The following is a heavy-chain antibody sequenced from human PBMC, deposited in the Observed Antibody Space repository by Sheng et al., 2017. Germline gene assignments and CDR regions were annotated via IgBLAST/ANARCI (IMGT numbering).Heavy chain of an antibody. CDR2: ITPILRIT. V-gene: IGHV1-69*02. CDR1: GASFNSHT. Sequence: QVQLVQSGAEVKKPGSSVKVSCEASGASFNSHTFNWVRQAPGQGLEWMGRITPILRITNYAQKFQGRVTISADKSTSTAYMELSSLGSDDTAIYFCARGSAMTHYDSWGQGTLVTVSS. CDR3: ARGSAMTHYDS. D-gene: IGHD3-10*01. J-gene: IGHJ4*02.